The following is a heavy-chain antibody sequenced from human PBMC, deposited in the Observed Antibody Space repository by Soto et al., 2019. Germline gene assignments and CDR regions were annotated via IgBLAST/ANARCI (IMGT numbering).Heavy chain of an antibody. J-gene: IGHJ1*01. CDR1: VVDSSYYW. Sequence: GGSLRLCCALSVVDSSYYWIQWFRQSPGKGLEWVSRIDPDGTTTNYAGSVKGRFSVSRDNAKKTIYLQMNSLTADDTALYYCARGPRPSSAGTGAYWGQGTLVTVS. CDR2: IDPDGTTT. CDR3: ARGPRPSSAGTGAY. V-gene: IGHV3-74*01. D-gene: IGHD1-1*01.